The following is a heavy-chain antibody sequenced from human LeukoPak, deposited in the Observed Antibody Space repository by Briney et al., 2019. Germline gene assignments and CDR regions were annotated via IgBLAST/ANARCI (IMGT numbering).Heavy chain of an antibody. CDR2: INAGNGNT. V-gene: IGHV1-3*01. J-gene: IGHJ4*02. D-gene: IGHD3-3*01. Sequence: ASVTVSFKASGYTFTSYAMHWVRQAPGQRLGWMGWINAGNGNTKYSRKFQGRVTITRDTSASTAYMELSSLRSEDTAVYYCARGVLRFLKWLSFPDYWGQGTLVTVSS. CDR3: ARGVLRFLKWLSFPDY. CDR1: GYTFTSYA.